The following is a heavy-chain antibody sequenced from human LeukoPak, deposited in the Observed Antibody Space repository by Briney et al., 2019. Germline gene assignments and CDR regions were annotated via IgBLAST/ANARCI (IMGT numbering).Heavy chain of an antibody. J-gene: IGHJ4*02. CDR1: GFNFRNFW. Sequence: GGSLRLSCAASGFNFRNFWMGWVRQAPGKGLEWVANINQDGSEKYYVGSVQGRFTISRDNAKNSLILQMNSLRAEDTAVYCCAKDASGWSRQWGQGTLVTVSS. CDR2: INQDGSEK. V-gene: IGHV3-7*01. D-gene: IGHD6-19*01. CDR3: AKDASGWSRQ.